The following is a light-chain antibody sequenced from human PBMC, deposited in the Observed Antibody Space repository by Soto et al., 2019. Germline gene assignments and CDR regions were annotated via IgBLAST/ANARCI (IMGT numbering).Light chain of an antibody. V-gene: IGKV3-11*01. CDR2: DIS. CDR1: QDVTTN. Sequence: EIVLTQSPATLSASPGGGATLSCRAAQDVTTNFAWYQLKRGQPPRLLIYDISTRATGVPARFSGSGSGTDFTLTISGLEPEDSAIYYCQDRSSWPLGTFGQGTKVDIK. CDR3: QDRSSWPLGT. J-gene: IGKJ1*01.